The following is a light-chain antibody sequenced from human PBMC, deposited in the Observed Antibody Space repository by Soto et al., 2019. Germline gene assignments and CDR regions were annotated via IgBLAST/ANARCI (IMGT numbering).Light chain of an antibody. CDR2: HNN. Sequence: QSVLTQPPSMSAAPGQKVTISCSGSSSNIGNNYVSWYQQLPGTAPKLLIYHNNERPSGIPDRFSTSKSRASATLGITGLQTGDEAYYYCGTWDSSLSAVVFGGGTKLTVL. CDR3: GTWDSSLSAVV. V-gene: IGLV1-51*01. CDR1: SSNIGNNY. J-gene: IGLJ2*01.